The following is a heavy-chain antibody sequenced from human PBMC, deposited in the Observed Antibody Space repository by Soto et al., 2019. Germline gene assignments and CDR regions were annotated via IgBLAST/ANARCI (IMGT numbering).Heavy chain of an antibody. CDR1: GFTFSSYD. Sequence: PGGSLRLSCAASGFTFSSYDMHWVRQAPGKGLEWVAVISYDGSNKYYADSVKGRFTISRDNSKNTLYLQMNSLRAEDTAVYYCAKGHIAVAEQPREYNWFDPWGQGTLVTVSS. J-gene: IGHJ5*02. CDR2: ISYDGSNK. D-gene: IGHD6-19*01. V-gene: IGHV3-30*18. CDR3: AKGHIAVAEQPREYNWFDP.